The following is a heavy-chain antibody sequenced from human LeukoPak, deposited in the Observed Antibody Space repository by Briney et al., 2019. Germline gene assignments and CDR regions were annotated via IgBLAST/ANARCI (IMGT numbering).Heavy chain of an antibody. D-gene: IGHD6-6*01. CDR2: IRSKAYGGTT. Sequence: GGSLRLSCTASGFTFGDYAMSWFRQAPGKGLEWVGFIRSKAYGGTTEYAASVKGRFTISRDDSKSIAYLQMNSLKTEDTAVYYCTREFKSSWLLSGSHPFDYWGQGTLVTVSS. V-gene: IGHV3-49*03. J-gene: IGHJ4*02. CDR1: GFTFGDYA. CDR3: TREFKSSWLLSGSHPFDY.